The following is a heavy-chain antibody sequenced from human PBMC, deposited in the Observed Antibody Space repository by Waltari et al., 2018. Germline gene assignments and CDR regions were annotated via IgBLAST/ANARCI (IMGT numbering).Heavy chain of an antibody. Sequence: QVQLQESGPGLVKPSETLSLTCAVSGYSISSGYYWGWIRQPPGKGLEWIGSIYHSGSTYYNPSLKSRVTISVDTSKNQFSLKLSSVTAADTAVYYCARQAGYSSGWYVDYWGQGTLVTVSS. J-gene: IGHJ4*02. CDR2: IYHSGST. CDR1: GYSISSGYY. D-gene: IGHD6-19*01. CDR3: ARQAGYSSGWYVDY. V-gene: IGHV4-38-2*01.